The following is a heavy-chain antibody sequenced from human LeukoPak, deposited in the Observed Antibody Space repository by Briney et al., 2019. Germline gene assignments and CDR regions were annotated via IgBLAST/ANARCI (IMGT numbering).Heavy chain of an antibody. J-gene: IGHJ5*02. CDR2: INPNSGGA. Sequence: ASVKVSCKASGYTFTGYYMHWVRQAPGQGLEWMGWINPNSGGANYAQKFQGRVTMTRDTSISTAYMELNRLRSDDTAVYYCARSLRSGGSDPLQNWFDPWGQGTLVTVSS. CDR1: GYTFTGYY. D-gene: IGHD2-15*01. V-gene: IGHV1-2*02. CDR3: ARSLRSGGSDPLQNWFDP.